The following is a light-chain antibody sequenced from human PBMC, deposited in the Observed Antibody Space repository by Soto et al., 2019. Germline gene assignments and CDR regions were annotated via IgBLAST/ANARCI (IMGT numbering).Light chain of an antibody. CDR3: QQYISSPYN. V-gene: IGKV1-5*03. CDR2: KAS. J-gene: IGKJ2*01. Sequence: DIQMTQYHSTLSASVGDKLTITCRANQSVSMWLAWYQQKPGRAPNLLIYKASTLESGVPLRFSGSGSGTDVTLTINSGQPDDSATYYCQQYISSPYNCGQGTKLDIK. CDR1: QSVSMW.